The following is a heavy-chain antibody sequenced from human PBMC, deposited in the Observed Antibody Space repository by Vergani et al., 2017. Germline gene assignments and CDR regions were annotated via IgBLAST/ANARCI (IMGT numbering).Heavy chain of an antibody. D-gene: IGHD6-13*01. CDR1: GFTFSSYS. Sequence: EVQLVESGGGLVQPGGSLRLSCAASGFTFSSYSMNWVRQARGKGLEWVSYISSSSSTIYYADSVKGRFTISRDNAKNSLYLQMNSLRAEDTAVYYCARESIAAAGTYYYYGMDVWGQGTTVTVSS. CDR3: ARESIAAAGTYYYYGMDV. J-gene: IGHJ6*02. V-gene: IGHV3-48*01. CDR2: ISSSSSTI.